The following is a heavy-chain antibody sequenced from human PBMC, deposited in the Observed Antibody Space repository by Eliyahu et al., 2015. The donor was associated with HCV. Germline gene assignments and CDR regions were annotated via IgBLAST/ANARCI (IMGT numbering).Heavy chain of an antibody. CDR1: GYTFTSYD. D-gene: IGHD4-17*01. J-gene: IGHJ6*02. V-gene: IGHV1-8*01. CDR3: ARASRGTVTTGYYYYGMDV. Sequence: QVQLVQSGAEVKKPGASVKVSCKASGYTFTSYDINWVRQATGQGLEWMGWMNPNSGNTGYAQKFQGRVTMTRNTSISTAYMELSSLRSEDTAVYYCARASRGTVTTGYYYYGMDVWGQGTTVTVSS. CDR2: MNPNSGNT.